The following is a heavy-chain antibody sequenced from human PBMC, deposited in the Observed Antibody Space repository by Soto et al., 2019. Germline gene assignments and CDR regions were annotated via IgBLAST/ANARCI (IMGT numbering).Heavy chain of an antibody. CDR1: GFTYSITYSRYA. CDR3: AREKADRFLAGGLDV. CDR2: ISYDGTNK. D-gene: IGHD6-6*01. V-gene: IGHV3-30-3*01. J-gene: IGHJ6*02. Sequence: QVQLVESGGGVVQPERSLRLSCAASGFTYSITYSRYAMNWVRQAPGKWLEWVAVISYDGTNKYYADSVRGRFTISRDNSKNTLYLQMNSLRVEDTAVYYCAREKADRFLAGGLDVWGRGTTVTVSS.